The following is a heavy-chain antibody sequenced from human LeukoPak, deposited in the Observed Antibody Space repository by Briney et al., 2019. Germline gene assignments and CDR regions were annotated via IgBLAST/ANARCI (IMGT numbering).Heavy chain of an antibody. J-gene: IGHJ4*02. CDR1: GYTFTSYY. D-gene: IGHD6-13*01. CDR2: INPSSGST. CDR3: ASDGGISSSWYGCHY. Sequence: ASVKVSCNASGYTFTSYYMHWGRQAPGQGLELMGIINPSSGSTSYAQKFQGRGTMTRDTSKSTVYMELRSMRSEERDVSACASDGGISSSWYGCHYWGPGTLVTVS. V-gene: IGHV1-46*01.